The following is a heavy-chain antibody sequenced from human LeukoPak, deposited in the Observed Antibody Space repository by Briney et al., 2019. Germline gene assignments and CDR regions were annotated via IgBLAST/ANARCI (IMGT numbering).Heavy chain of an antibody. CDR3: ARAQGGEFDWRPSGI. D-gene: IGHD3-9*01. J-gene: IGHJ4*02. CDR2: ISTDGGDT. Sequence: PGRSLRLSCAASGFTFSSYGMHWVRQAPGRGLEYVSGISTDGGDTDYVKSVRGRFTISRDNSKDMVYLQMGSLRVEDTALYYCARAQGGEFDWRPSGIWGQGTLVTVSS. CDR1: GFTFSSYG. V-gene: IGHV3-64*01.